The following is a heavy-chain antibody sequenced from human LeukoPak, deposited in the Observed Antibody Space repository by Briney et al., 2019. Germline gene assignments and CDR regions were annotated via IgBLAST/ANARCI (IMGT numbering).Heavy chain of an antibody. CDR1: GFTFSSYS. J-gene: IGHJ4*02. Sequence: GGSLRLSCAASGFTFSSYSMNWVRQARGKGLEWVSSISSSSSYIYYADSVKGRFTISRDNAKNSLYLQMNSLRAEDTAVYYCARDPSYYYDSSGGDYWGQGTLVTVSS. V-gene: IGHV3-21*01. D-gene: IGHD3-22*01. CDR2: ISSSSSYI. CDR3: ARDPSYYYDSSGGDY.